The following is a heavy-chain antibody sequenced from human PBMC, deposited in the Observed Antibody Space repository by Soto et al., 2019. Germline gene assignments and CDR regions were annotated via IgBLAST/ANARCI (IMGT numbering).Heavy chain of an antibody. D-gene: IGHD2-15*01. Sequence: EVQLVESGGGLVKPGGSLRLSCAASGFTFSSYSMNWVRQAPGKGLEWVSSISSSSSYIYYADSVKGRFTISRDNAKNSLYLQMNSLRAEDTAVYYCARDQCSGGSCYQRPFDYWGQGTLVTVSS. V-gene: IGHV3-21*01. CDR2: ISSSSSYI. CDR3: ARDQCSGGSCYQRPFDY. J-gene: IGHJ4*02. CDR1: GFTFSSYS.